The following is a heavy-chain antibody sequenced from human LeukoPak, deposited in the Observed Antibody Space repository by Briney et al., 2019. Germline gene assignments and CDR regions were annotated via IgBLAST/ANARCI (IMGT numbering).Heavy chain of an antibody. V-gene: IGHV1-3*01. CDR3: ARSWLPDYGDYEPLDY. Sequence: GASVTVSCKASGYTFTSYAMHWVRQAPGQRLEWMGWINAGNGNTKYSQKFQGRVTITRDTSASTAYMELSSLRSEDTAVYYCARSWLPDYGDYEPLDYWGQGTLVTVSS. D-gene: IGHD4-17*01. J-gene: IGHJ4*02. CDR1: GYTFTSYA. CDR2: INAGNGNT.